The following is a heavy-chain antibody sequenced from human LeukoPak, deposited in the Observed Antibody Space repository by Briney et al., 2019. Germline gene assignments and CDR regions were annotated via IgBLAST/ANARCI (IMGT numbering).Heavy chain of an antibody. Sequence: GGSLRLSCAASGSTFSSYAMSWVRQAPGKGLEWVSTISNSGGTTYYADSVKGRFTISRDDSENTLYLQMNSLRAEDTAVYYCARSPKPDDYGDLRAYGYFDYWGQETLVTVSS. CDR1: GSTFSSYA. J-gene: IGHJ4*02. CDR3: ARSPKPDDYGDLRAYGYFDY. D-gene: IGHD4-17*01. CDR2: ISNSGGTT. V-gene: IGHV3-23*01.